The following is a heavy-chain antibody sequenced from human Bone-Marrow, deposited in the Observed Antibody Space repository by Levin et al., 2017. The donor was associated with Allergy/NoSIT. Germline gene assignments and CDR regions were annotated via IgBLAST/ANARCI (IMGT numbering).Heavy chain of an antibody. V-gene: IGHV3-30*18. J-gene: IGHJ4*02. CDR2: ISNDGSNK. CDR1: GFIFSSDG. Sequence: GGSLRPSCAASGFIFSSDGMHWVRQAPGKGLEWVALISNDGSNKFYADPVKGRFTISRDNTKNTLYLQMNNLRPNDTAVYYCAKERFLLDYWGQGTLVTVSS. CDR3: AKERFLLDY. D-gene: IGHD3-16*01.